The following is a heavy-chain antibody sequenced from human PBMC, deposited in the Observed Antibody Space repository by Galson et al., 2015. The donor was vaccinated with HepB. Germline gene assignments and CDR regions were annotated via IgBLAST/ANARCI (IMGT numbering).Heavy chain of an antibody. V-gene: IGHV3-30-3*01. J-gene: IGHJ4*02. CDR1: GFTFSTYA. Sequence: SLRLSCAASGFTFSTYAMHWVRQAPGKGLEWVAIISPDGSNTYYVDSVKGRVTISRDNSKNTLSLQMNSLRVGDTAVYYCGVPGGYWGQGTLVTVSS. D-gene: IGHD1-26*01. CDR2: ISPDGSNT. CDR3: GVPGGY.